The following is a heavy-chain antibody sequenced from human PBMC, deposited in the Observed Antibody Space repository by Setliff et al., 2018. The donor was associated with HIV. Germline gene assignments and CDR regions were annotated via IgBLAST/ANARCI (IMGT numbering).Heavy chain of an antibody. CDR3: AREPSGSGNYFYFDY. D-gene: IGHD1-26*01. J-gene: IGHJ4*02. Sequence: AASVKVSCKASGGTFSSYAISWVRQAPGQGLEWMGWISTYSDETSYAQRLQGRVTMTTDTSTSTAYMELRRLTFDDTAVYYCAREPSGSGNYFYFDYWGQGTLVTVS. CDR1: GGTFSSYA. CDR2: ISTYSDET. V-gene: IGHV1-18*01.